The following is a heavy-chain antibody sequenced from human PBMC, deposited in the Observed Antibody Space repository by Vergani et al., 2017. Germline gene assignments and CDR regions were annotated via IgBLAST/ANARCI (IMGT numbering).Heavy chain of an antibody. D-gene: IGHD6-19*01. CDR2: IYYSGRT. CDR3: ARDGVAVAGTTPARYYYYMDV. Sequence: QVQLQESGPGLVKPSQTLSLTCTVSGGSISSGGYYWSWIRQHPGKGLEWIGYIYYSGRTYYNPSLKSRVTISVDTSKNQFSLKLSSVTAADTAVYYCARDGVAVAGTTPARYYYYMDVWGKGTTVTVSS. CDR1: GGSISSGGYY. V-gene: IGHV4-31*03. J-gene: IGHJ6*03.